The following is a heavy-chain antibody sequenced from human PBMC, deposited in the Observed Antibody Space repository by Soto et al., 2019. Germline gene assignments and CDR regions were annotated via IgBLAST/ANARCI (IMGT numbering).Heavy chain of an antibody. CDR2: IIPIFGTA. J-gene: IGHJ3*02. V-gene: IGHV1-69*01. D-gene: IGHD1-20*01. Sequence: QVQLVQSGAEVKKPGSSVKVSCKASGGTFSSYAISWVRQAPGQGLEWLGGIIPIFGTANYAQKFQGRVTITAEDRTSTAYMELRSLRSEDTDVYDCARERGAYNWNQTPGSEDAFDIWGQGTMVTVSS. CDR3: ARERGAYNWNQTPGSEDAFDI. CDR1: GGTFSSYA.